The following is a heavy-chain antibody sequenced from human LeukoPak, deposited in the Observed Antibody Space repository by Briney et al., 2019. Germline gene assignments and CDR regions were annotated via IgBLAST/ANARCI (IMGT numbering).Heavy chain of an antibody. D-gene: IGHD5-24*01. CDR1: GFTFSSYS. V-gene: IGHV3-21*01. Sequence: GGSLRLSCAASGFTFSSYSMNWVRQAPGKGLEWVSSISSSSSYIYYADSVKGRFTISRDNAKNSLYLQMNSLRAEDTAVYYCARDRATYYMDVWGKGTTVTVSS. CDR3: ARDRATYYMDV. J-gene: IGHJ6*03. CDR2: ISSSSSYI.